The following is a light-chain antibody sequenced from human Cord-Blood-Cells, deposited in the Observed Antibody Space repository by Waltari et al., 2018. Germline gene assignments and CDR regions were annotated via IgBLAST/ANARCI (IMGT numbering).Light chain of an antibody. CDR1: ALPKQY. CDR3: QSADSSAPWV. Sequence: SYELTPPPSVSLSPGQTARITCSGDALPKQYAYWYQQKPGQAPVLVIYKDSERPSGIPERFSGSSSGTTVTLTISGVQAEDEADYYCQSADSSAPWVFGGGTKLTVL. CDR2: KDS. J-gene: IGLJ3*02. V-gene: IGLV3-25*03.